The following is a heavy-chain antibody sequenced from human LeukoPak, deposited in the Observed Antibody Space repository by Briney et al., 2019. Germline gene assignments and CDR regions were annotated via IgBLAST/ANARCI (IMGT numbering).Heavy chain of an antibody. CDR2: IYYSGST. Sequence: SETLSLTCTVSGGSINSHYWSWIRQPPGKGLEWIGYIYYSGSTNYNPSLKSRVTISVDTSKNQFSLKLSSVTAADTAVYYCARDSDNDYGDYGGPDAFDIWGQGTMVTVSS. J-gene: IGHJ3*02. V-gene: IGHV4-59*11. D-gene: IGHD4-17*01. CDR3: ARDSDNDYGDYGGPDAFDI. CDR1: GGSINSHY.